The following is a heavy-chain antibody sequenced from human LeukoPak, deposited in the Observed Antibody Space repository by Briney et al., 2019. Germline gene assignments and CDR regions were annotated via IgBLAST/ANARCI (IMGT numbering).Heavy chain of an antibody. CDR3: TRERSTPGINWFDP. Sequence: SETLSLTCAVYGESFSAYSWNWIRQAPGKGLEWICEINHSGSTNYNPSLKSRVTISVDTSKNQTSKRQFSLKLNSVTAADTAVYYCTRERSTPGINWFDPWGQGTLVTVSS. V-gene: IGHV4-34*01. CDR1: GESFSAYS. D-gene: IGHD2-2*01. J-gene: IGHJ5*02. CDR2: INHSGST.